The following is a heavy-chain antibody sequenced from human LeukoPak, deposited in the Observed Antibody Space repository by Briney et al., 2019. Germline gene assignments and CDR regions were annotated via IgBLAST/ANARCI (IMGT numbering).Heavy chain of an antibody. D-gene: IGHD3-10*01. J-gene: IGHJ4*02. CDR3: VRGGQGRGDYFDY. Sequence: GGSLRLSCAASGFNFRTYSLNWVRQSPGKGLEWISYIGGGGAIYYADSVRGRFTISRDNAENSVYLQMNSLGVEDTAVYYCVRGGQGRGDYFDYWGQGTLVTVSS. V-gene: IGHV3-48*04. CDR1: GFNFRTYS. CDR2: IGGGGAI.